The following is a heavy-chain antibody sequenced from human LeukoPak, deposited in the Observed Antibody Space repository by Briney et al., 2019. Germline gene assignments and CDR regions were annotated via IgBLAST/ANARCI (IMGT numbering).Heavy chain of an antibody. CDR1: GGSISSGGYY. CDR3: AARFGGEEVAFDI. Sequence: SETLSLTCTVSGGSISSGGYYWSWIRQHPGKGLEWIGYTYYSGSTYYNPSLKSRVTISVDTSKNQFSLKLSSVTAADTAVYYCAARFGGEEVAFDIWGQGTMVTVSS. J-gene: IGHJ3*02. D-gene: IGHD2-21*01. V-gene: IGHV4-31*03. CDR2: TYYSGST.